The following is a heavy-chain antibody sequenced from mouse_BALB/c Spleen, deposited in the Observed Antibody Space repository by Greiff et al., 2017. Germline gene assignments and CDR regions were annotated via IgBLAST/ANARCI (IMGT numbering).Heavy chain of an antibody. CDR1: GYTFTSYW. CDR3: TRSSLAY. CDR2: IYPGSGST. V-gene: IGHV1S22*01. J-gene: IGHJ3*01. Sequence: LQQPGSELVRPGASVTLSCKASGYTFTSYWMHWVKQRPGQGLEWIGNIYPGSGSTNYDEKFKSKATLTVDTSPSTAYMQLSSLTSEDSAVYYCTRSSLAYRGQGTLVTVSA. D-gene: IGHD6-1*01.